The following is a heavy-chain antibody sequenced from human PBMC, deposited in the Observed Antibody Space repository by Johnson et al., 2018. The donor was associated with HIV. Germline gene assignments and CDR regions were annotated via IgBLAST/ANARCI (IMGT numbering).Heavy chain of an antibody. CDR1: GFSFSDYY. CDR3: ARPPLERIISGGYGAVDL. D-gene: IGHD1-26*01. CDR2: ISYDGSNK. J-gene: IGHJ3*01. Sequence: QVQLVESGGGLVKPGGSLRLSCAASGFSFSDYYMTWIRQAPGKGLEWVAVISYDGSNKYYADSVKGRFTISRDYSKNTLYLQMNSLRTYDTAVYYCARPPLERIISGGYGAVDLWGQGTMVTVSS. V-gene: IGHV3-30*03.